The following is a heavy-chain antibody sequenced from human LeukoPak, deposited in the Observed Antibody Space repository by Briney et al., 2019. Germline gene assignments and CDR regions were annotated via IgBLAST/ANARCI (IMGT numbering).Heavy chain of an antibody. J-gene: IGHJ4*02. D-gene: IGHD3-22*01. CDR1: GYTFTSYG. V-gene: IGHV1-46*01. Sequence: GASVKVSCKASGYTFTSYGISWVRQAPGQGLEWMGIINPSGGTTSHAQNFQGRVTMTRDTSTSTVYMELSSLRSEDTALYYCARSYYYDSSGYYPPFYDYWGQGTRVTVSS. CDR3: ARSYYYDSSGYYPPFYDY. CDR2: INPSGGTT.